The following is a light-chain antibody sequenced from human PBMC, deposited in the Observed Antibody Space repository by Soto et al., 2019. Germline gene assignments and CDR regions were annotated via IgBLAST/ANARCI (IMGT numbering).Light chain of an antibody. J-gene: IGLJ1*01. CDR1: SSEVGGYKY. Sequence: QSVLTQPASVSGSPGQSITISCTGTSSEVGGYKYVSWYQHHPGKAPKLMIYDVSNRPSGVSNRFSGSKSGNTASLTISGLQAEDEADYYCSSYTSKNPPPFATGTKVTVL. CDR3: SSYTSKNPPP. CDR2: DVS. V-gene: IGLV2-14*03.